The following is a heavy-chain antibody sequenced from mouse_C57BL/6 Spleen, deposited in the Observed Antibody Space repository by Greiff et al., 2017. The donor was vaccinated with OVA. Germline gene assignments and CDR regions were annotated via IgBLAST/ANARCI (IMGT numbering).Heavy chain of an antibody. CDR2: IDPNSGGT. D-gene: IGHD2-12*01. CDR3: ARERAYYTSYWYFDV. V-gene: IGHV1-72*01. J-gene: IGHJ1*03. Sequence: VKLQESGAELVKPGASVKLSCKASGYTFTSYWMHWVKQRPGRGLEWIGRIDPNSGGTKYNEKFKSKATLTVDKPSSTAYMQLSSLTSEDSAVYYCARERAYYTSYWYFDVWGTGTTVTVSS. CDR1: GYTFTSYW.